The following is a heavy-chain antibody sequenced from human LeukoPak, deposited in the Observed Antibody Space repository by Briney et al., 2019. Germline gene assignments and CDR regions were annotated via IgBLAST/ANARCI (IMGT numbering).Heavy chain of an antibody. Sequence: SETLSLTCAAYGGSFSGYYWSWIRQPPGKGLEWIGEINHSGSTNYNPSLKSRVTISVDTSKNQFSLKLSSVTAADTAVYYCARQGILTASFDYWGQGTLVTVSS. CDR2: INHSGST. D-gene: IGHD3-9*01. V-gene: IGHV4-34*01. CDR3: ARQGILTASFDY. CDR1: GGSFSGYY. J-gene: IGHJ4*02.